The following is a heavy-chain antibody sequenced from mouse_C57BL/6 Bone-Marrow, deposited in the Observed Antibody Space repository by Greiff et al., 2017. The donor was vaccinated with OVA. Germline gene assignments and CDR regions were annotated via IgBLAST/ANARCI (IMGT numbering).Heavy chain of an antibody. D-gene: IGHD2-5*01. Sequence: QVQLQQSGAELVRPGASVTLSCKASGYTFTDYEMHWVKQTPVHGLEWIGAIDPETGGTAYNQKFKGKAILTADKSSSTAYMELRSLTSEDAAVYYCTRGCSNYYAMDYGGRGTAVPVSA. CDR3: TRGCSNYYAMDY. CDR2: IDPETGGT. J-gene: IGHJ4*01. V-gene: IGHV1-15*01. CDR1: GYTFTDYE.